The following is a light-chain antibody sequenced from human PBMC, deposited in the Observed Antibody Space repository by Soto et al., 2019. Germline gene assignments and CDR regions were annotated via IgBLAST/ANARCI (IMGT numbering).Light chain of an antibody. CDR2: GTS. V-gene: IGKV3-11*01. CDR3: QQRAT. CDR1: LSVSGY. Sequence: EIVLTQSPASLALSPGERATLSCRASLSVSGYLAWYQQRPNQAPRLLIHGTSNRATGIPPRFSGEGSGTDFTHTLSSLEPEDSAVYYCQQRATFGQGTRLEIK. J-gene: IGKJ2*01.